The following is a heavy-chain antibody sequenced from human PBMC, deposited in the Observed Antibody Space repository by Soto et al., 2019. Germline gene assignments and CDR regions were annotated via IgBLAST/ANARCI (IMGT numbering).Heavy chain of an antibody. V-gene: IGHV1-69*13. CDR1: GGTFSSYA. J-gene: IGHJ6*02. CDR2: IIPMFSKA. CDR3: ATRVVVVQAAINYYYYGMDV. D-gene: IGHD2-2*02. Sequence: SVKFSCKASGGTFSSYAFSWVRQAPGQGLEWMGGIIPMFSKADSAQKFQDRVTINADESTSTAYMELNSLRSEDTAVYYCATRVVVVQAAINYYYYGMDVWGQGTTVTVSS.